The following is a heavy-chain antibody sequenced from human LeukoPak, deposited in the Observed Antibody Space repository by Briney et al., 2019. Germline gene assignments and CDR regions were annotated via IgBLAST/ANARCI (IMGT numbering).Heavy chain of an antibody. CDR3: ARVHCGGDCYPPYFDY. Sequence: GRSLRLSCAASGFTFSSYAMHWVRQAPGKGLEWVAVISYDGSNKYYADSVKGRFTISRDNSKNTLYLQMNSLRAEDTAVYYCARVHCGGDCYPPYFDYWGQGTLVTVSS. V-gene: IGHV3-30-3*01. D-gene: IGHD2-21*02. CDR2: ISYDGSNK. J-gene: IGHJ4*02. CDR1: GFTFSSYA.